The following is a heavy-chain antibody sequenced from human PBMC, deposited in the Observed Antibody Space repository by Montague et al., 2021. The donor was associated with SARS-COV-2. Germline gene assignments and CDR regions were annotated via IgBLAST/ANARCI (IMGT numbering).Heavy chain of an antibody. J-gene: IGHJ4*02. Sequence: PALVKPTQTLTLTCTFSGLSLRTSGVGVAWIRQPPGKALEWLALIYWTDGKPYNPSLKSRLTITKDTSKNQVVLTMTNMDPVDTATYYCAHNYGDYLFDYWGQGTLVTVSS. CDR1: GLSLRTSGVG. CDR2: IYWTDGK. CDR3: AHNYGDYLFDY. D-gene: IGHD4-17*01. V-gene: IGHV2-5*01.